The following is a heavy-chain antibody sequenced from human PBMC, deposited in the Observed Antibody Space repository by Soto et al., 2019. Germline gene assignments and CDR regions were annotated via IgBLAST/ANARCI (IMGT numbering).Heavy chain of an antibody. J-gene: IGHJ5*02. CDR1: GYTFTSYG. Sequence: ASVKVSCKASGYTFTSYGISWVRQAPGQGLEWMGWISVYNGNTDYAQKFQGRVTMTTDTSTSTAYMELRSLRSDDTAVYYCATSYASGFEPLGQGTLLIVSS. D-gene: IGHD3-10*01. V-gene: IGHV1-18*04. CDR3: ATSYASGFEP. CDR2: ISVYNGNT.